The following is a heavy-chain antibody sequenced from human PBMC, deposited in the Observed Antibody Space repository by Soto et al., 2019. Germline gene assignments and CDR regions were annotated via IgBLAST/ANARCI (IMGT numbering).Heavy chain of an antibody. J-gene: IGHJ4*02. D-gene: IGHD1-26*01. Sequence: GGSLRLSCAASGFTFSSFAMHWVRQAPGKGLEWVTVISYDGSNKYYADSVKGRFTISRDNSKNTLYMQMNSLRAEDTAVYYCARGLSSGVPCLWGQGTLVTVSS. V-gene: IGHV3-30-3*01. CDR3: ARGLSSGVPCL. CDR1: GFTFSSFA. CDR2: ISYDGSNK.